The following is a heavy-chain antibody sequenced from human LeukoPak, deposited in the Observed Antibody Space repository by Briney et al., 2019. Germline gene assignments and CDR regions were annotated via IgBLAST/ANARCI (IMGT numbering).Heavy chain of an antibody. CDR3: AVFGGTMVRGVKDYFDY. J-gene: IGHJ4*02. CDR2: INHSGST. D-gene: IGHD3-10*01. CDR1: GGSFSGYY. V-gene: IGHV4-34*01. Sequence: SETLSLTCAVYGGSFSGYYWSWIRQPPGKGLEWIGEINHSGSTNYNPSLKSRVTISADTSKNQFSLKLSSVTAADTAVYYCAVFGGTMVRGVKDYFDYWGQGTLVTVSS.